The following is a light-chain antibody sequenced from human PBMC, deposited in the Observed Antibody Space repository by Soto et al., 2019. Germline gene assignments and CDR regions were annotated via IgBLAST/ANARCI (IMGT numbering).Light chain of an antibody. V-gene: IGLV2-14*01. Sequence: QSLLSQPASVSWSPGHSITISCTGTSSDVGGYNYVSWYQLHPGKAPKLMVYEVSNRPSGVSNRFSGSKSGNTASLTISGLQAEDEADYYCSSYTSSTDYVFGTGTKVTVL. J-gene: IGLJ1*01. CDR2: EVS. CDR1: SSDVGGYNY. CDR3: SSYTSSTDYV.